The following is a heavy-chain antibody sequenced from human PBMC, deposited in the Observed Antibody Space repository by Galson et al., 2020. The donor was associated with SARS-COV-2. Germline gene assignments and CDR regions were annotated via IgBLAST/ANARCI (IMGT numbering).Heavy chain of an antibody. CDR3: ATNPSLPCGYSYGGLFGTLCARRTWFDP. CDR1: GYTFTSYY. J-gene: IGHJ5*02. D-gene: IGHD5-18*01. V-gene: IGHV1-24*01. CDR2: FDPEDGET. Sequence: ASVKVSCKASGYTFTSYYMHWVRQAPGQGLEWMGGFDPEDGETIYAQKFQGRVTMTEDTSTDTAYMELSSLRSEDTAVYYCATNPSLPCGYSYGGLFGTLCARRTWFDPWGQGTLVTVSS.